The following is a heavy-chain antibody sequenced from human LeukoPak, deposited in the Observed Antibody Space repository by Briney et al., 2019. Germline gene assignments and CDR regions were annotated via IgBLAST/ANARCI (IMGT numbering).Heavy chain of an antibody. V-gene: IGHV1-18*01. CDR2: ISAYNGQT. Sequence: ASVKVSCKASGYTFTSNGITWVRQAPGQGLEWMGWISAYNGQTNYAQSLQGRVATTTDTSTSTAYMELRSLRSDDTAVYYCARRSRSGSYIDYWGQGTLVTVSS. J-gene: IGHJ4*02. CDR3: ARRSRSGSYIDY. CDR1: GYTFTSNG. D-gene: IGHD3-10*01.